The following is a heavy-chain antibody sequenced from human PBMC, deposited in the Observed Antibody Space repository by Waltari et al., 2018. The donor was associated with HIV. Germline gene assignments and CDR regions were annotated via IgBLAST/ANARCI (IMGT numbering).Heavy chain of an antibody. V-gene: IGHV1-69*04. Sequence: QVQLVQSGAEVKKPGSSVKVSCKASGGTFSSYAISWVRQAPGPGLEWMGRIIPILGIANYAQKFQGRVTITADKSTSTAYMELSSLRSEDTAVYYCASAFKVSIAARPDYYYGMDVRGQGTTVTVSS. D-gene: IGHD6-6*01. CDR1: GGTFSSYA. J-gene: IGHJ6*02. CDR2: IIPILGIA. CDR3: ASAFKVSIAARPDYYYGMDV.